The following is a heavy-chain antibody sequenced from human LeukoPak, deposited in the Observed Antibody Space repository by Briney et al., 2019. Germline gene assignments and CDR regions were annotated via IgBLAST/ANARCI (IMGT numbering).Heavy chain of an antibody. CDR2: INPNSGGT. D-gene: IGHD2-15*01. CDR1: GYTFTGYY. Sequence: ASVKVSCKASGYTFTGYYMHWVRQAPGQGLEWMGWINPNSGGTNYAQKFQGRVTMTRDTSISTAYMELSRLRSDDTAVYYCAGDQYCSGGSCYLFWGQGTLVTVSS. CDR3: AGDQYCSGGSCYLF. J-gene: IGHJ4*02. V-gene: IGHV1-2*02.